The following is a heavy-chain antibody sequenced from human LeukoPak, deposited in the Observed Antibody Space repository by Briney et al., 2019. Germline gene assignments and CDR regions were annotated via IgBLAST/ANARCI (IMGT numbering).Heavy chain of an antibody. J-gene: IGHJ1*01. Sequence: PGGSLRPSCAASGFTFSNSDMNWVRQAPGKGLEWVSYIINSGNTIYYADSVKGRFTISRDNAKNSLYLQMNSLRAEDTAVYYCVRDTGGRGWFAKYFRYWAKGPRATVS. D-gene: IGHD3-16*01. V-gene: IGHV3-48*03. CDR3: VRDTGGRGWFAKYFRY. CDR2: IINSGNTI. CDR1: GFTFSNSD.